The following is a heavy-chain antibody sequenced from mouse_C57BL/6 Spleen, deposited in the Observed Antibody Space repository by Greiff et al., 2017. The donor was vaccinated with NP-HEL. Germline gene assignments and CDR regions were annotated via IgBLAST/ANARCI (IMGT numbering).Heavy chain of an antibody. CDR2: IYPGSGNT. CDR3: ARDLDSSGYVYYFDY. CDR1: GYTFTDYY. D-gene: IGHD3-2*02. J-gene: IGHJ2*01. V-gene: IGHV1-76*01. Sequence: QVQLKESGAELVRPGASVKLSCKASGYTFTDYYINWVKQRPGQGLEWIARIYPGSGNTYYNEKFKGKATLTAEKSSSTAYMQLSSLTSEDSAVYFCARDLDSSGYVYYFDYWGQGTTLTVSS.